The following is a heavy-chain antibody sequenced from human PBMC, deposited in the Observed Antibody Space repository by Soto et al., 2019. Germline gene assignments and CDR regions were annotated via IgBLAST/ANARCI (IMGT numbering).Heavy chain of an antibody. CDR3: ARKATFGSLLWLDQ. J-gene: IGHJ5*02. D-gene: IGHD3-16*01. CDR2: MNPGSGDT. V-gene: IGHV1-8*01. CDR1: GYSFTNND. Sequence: SVKVSCKASGYSFTNNDVTWVRQATGQGLEWMGWMNPGSGDTGYAQKFQGRVTMTRDISIATAYMELSSLRSDDTAKYYCARKATFGSLLWLDQWGQGTLVAVSA.